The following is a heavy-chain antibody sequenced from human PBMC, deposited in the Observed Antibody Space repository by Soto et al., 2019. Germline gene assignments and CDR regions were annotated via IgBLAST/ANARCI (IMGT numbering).Heavy chain of an antibody. Sequence: GASVKVSCKASGYTFTSYYMHWVRQAPGQGLEWMGIINPSGGSTSYAQKFQGRVTMTRDTSTSTVYMELSSLRSEDTAVYYCARDPLRITMVRGGDGWFDPWGQGTLVTVSS. CDR2: INPSGGST. V-gene: IGHV1-46*01. J-gene: IGHJ5*02. CDR1: GYTFTSYY. CDR3: ARDPLRITMVRGGDGWFDP. D-gene: IGHD3-10*01.